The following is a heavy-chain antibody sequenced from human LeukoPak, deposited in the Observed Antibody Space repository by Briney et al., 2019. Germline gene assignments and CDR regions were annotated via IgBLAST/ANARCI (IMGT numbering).Heavy chain of an antibody. J-gene: IGHJ4*02. Sequence: GGSLRLSCAASGFTFSSYWMNWVRQAPGKGLEWVAFLRYDGSNNYYADSVKGRFTISRDNSKNTLYLQMGSLRAEDMAVYYCARGPWAKQRPSGYCSSTSCYTLGFDYWGQGTLVTVSS. D-gene: IGHD2-2*02. CDR3: ARGPWAKQRPSGYCSSTSCYTLGFDY. CDR1: GFTFSSYW. CDR2: LRYDGSNN. V-gene: IGHV3-30*02.